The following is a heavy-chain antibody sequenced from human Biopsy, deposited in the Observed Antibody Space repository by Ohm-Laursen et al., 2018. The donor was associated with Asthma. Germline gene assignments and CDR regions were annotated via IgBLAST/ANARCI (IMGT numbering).Heavy chain of an antibody. CDR1: GASITTPNY. D-gene: IGHD6-19*01. CDR3: ARHWSGNGWEDVHNWFDP. V-gene: IGHV4-39*01. Sequence: SETLSLTCAVSGASITTPNYWAWIRQPPGRGLEWLGSVYYTGNTIYRSSLRSRLTMSVDSSRSQFSLRLSSVTAADRGVYYCARHWSGNGWEDVHNWFDPWGPGIGVTVSS. J-gene: IGHJ5*02. CDR2: VYYTGNT.